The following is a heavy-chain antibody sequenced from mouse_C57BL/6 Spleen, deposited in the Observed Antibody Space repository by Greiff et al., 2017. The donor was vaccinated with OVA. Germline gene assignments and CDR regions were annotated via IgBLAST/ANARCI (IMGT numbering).Heavy chain of an antibody. CDR1: GYSITSGYY. V-gene: IGHV3-6*01. Sequence: VQLQQSGPGLVKPSQSLSLTCSVPGYSITSGYYWNWIRQFPGNKLEWMGYISYDGSNNYNPSLKNRISITRDTSKNQFFLKLNSVTTEDTATYYCAREGAYWGQGTLVTVSA. CDR3: AREGAY. CDR2: ISYDGSN. J-gene: IGHJ3*01.